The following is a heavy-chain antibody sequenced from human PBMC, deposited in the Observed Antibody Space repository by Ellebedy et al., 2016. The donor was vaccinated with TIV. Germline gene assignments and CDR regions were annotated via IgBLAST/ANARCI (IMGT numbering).Heavy chain of an antibody. CDR2: IKPDDTEK. V-gene: IGHV3-7*03. CDR1: GFTFSRYW. J-gene: IGHJ4*02. Sequence: PGGSLRLSCAASGFTFSRYWMTWVRQAPGKGLEWVAIIKPDDTEKYYVGSVKGRFTISRNNAMNSVFLHMNSLAVEDTAVYYCARDLHIVATDYWGQGTLVTVSS. D-gene: IGHD5-12*01. CDR3: ARDLHIVATDY.